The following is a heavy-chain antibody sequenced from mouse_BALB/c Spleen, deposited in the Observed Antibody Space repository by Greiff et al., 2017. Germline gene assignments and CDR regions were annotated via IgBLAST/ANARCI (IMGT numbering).Heavy chain of an antibody. CDR1: GDSITSGY. D-gene: IGHD1-1*01. J-gene: IGHJ2*01. CDR2: ISYSGST. CDR3: ARSPTVVATCDY. Sequence: EVQRVESGPSLVKPSQTLSLTCSVTGDSITSGYWNWIRKFPGNKLEYMGYISYSGSTYYNPSLKSRISITRDTSKNQYYLQLNSVTTEDTATYYCARSPTVVATCDYWGQGTTLTVSS. V-gene: IGHV3-8*02.